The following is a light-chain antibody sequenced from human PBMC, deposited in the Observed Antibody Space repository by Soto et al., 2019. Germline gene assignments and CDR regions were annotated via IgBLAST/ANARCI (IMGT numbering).Light chain of an antibody. CDR1: QTISSW. CDR2: KES. Sequence: DIHMTQSPSTLSGSVGDIVTITCRASQTISSWLAWYQQKPGKVPKILIYKESTLKSGVPSRLSGSGSGTELNLTISRLQPDDFATYYCQHYNSYSEAFGQGTKVDIK. CDR3: QHYNSYSEA. V-gene: IGKV1-5*03. J-gene: IGKJ1*01.